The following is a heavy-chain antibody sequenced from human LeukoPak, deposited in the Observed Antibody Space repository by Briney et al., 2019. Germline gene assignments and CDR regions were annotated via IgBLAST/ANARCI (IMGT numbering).Heavy chain of an antibody. J-gene: IGHJ4*02. CDR2: IYYSGST. CDR1: GGSFSGYY. D-gene: IGHD6-13*01. CDR3: ARAPAAADHYFDY. V-gene: IGHV4-59*01. Sequence: PSETLSLTCAVYGGSFSGYYWSWIRQPPGKGLEWIGYIYYSGSTNYNPSLKSRVTISVDTSKNQFSLKLSSVTAADTAVYYCARAPAAADHYFDYWGQGTLVTVSS.